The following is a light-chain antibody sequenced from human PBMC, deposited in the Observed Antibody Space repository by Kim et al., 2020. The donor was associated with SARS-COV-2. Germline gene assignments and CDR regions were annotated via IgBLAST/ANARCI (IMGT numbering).Light chain of an antibody. CDR2: SNN. J-gene: IGLJ2*01. CDR1: GSHTGRNT. Sequence: GRRVTSAGSGRGSHTGRNTVNGAQTLPGPAPKLLIYSNNQRSSGVLDRFSGSKSGTSASLAISGLQSEDEADYYCAAWDDSLNGVVFGGGTQLTVL. CDR3: AAWDDSLNGVV. V-gene: IGLV1-44*01.